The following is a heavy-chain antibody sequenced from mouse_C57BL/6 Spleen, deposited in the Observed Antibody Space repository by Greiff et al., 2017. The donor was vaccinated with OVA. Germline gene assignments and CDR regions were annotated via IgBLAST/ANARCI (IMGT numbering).Heavy chain of an antibody. J-gene: IGHJ3*01. D-gene: IGHD2-4*01. Sequence: VQLKQSGPELVKPGASVKISCKASGYSFTGYYMHWVKQSSEKSLEWIGEINPSTGGTSYNQKFKGKATLTVDKSSSTAYMQLKSLTSEDSAVYYCANYDYDEGFAYWGQGTLVTVSA. CDR1: GYSFTGYY. CDR3: ANYDYDEGFAY. CDR2: INPSTGGT. V-gene: IGHV1-43*01.